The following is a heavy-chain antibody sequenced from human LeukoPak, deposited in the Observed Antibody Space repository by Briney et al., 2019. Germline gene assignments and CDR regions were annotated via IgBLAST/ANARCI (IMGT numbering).Heavy chain of an antibody. CDR2: ISSSSSYI. V-gene: IGHV3-21*01. CDR3: ARSVAARRMFDY. D-gene: IGHD6-6*01. CDR1: GFTFSSYW. J-gene: IGHJ4*02. Sequence: GGSLRLSCAASGFTFSSYWMNWVRQAPGKGLEWVSSISSSSSYIYYADSVKGRFTISRDNAKNSLYLQMNSLRAEDTAVYYCARSVAARRMFDYWGQGTLVTVSS.